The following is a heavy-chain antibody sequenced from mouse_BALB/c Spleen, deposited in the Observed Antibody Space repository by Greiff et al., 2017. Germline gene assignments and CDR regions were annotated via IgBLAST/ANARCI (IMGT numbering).Heavy chain of an antibody. Sequence: VQLQQSGAELVKPGASVKLSCTASGFNIKDTYMHWVKQRPEQGLEWIGRIDPANGNTKYDPKFQGKATITADTTSNTAYLQLSSLTSEDTAVYYCARSISTVPYFDVWGAGTTVTVSS. J-gene: IGHJ1*01. D-gene: IGHD1-1*01. V-gene: IGHV14-3*02. CDR3: ARSISTVPYFDV. CDR2: IDPANGNT. CDR1: GFNIKDTY.